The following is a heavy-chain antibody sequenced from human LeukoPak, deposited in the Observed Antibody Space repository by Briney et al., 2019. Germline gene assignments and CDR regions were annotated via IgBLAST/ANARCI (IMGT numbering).Heavy chain of an antibody. CDR1: GFTFSNYW. Sequence: GGSLRLSCAASGFTFSNYWMTWVRQAPGKGLEWVANIKEDGSEKYYVDSVKGRFTISRDNSKNTLYLQMNSLRAEDTAVYYCAKGLFYWGQGTLVTVSS. CDR3: AKGLFY. CDR2: IKEDGSEK. V-gene: IGHV3-7*01. D-gene: IGHD2-15*01. J-gene: IGHJ4*02.